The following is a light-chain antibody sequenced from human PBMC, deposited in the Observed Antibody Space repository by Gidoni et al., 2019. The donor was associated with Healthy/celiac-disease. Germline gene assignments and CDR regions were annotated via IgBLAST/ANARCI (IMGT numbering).Light chain of an antibody. J-gene: IGKJ1*01. CDR3: QQYNSYSTT. CDR2: KAS. Sequence: DIQMTQSPSTLSASVGDRVTITCRASQSISSWLAWYQQKTGKATKLLIYKASSLESGVPSRFSGSGSGTEFTLTISSLQPDDFATYYCQQYNSYSTTFGQGTKVEIK. CDR1: QSISSW. V-gene: IGKV1-5*03.